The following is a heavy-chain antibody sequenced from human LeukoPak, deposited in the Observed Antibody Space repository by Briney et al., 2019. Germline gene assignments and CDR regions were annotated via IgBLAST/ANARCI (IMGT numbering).Heavy chain of an antibody. D-gene: IGHD3-10*01. CDR1: GGSISSSNW. CDR3: ARSPRGSGKEGNWFDP. CDR2: IYHSGST. Sequence: PSETLSLTCTVSGGSISSSNWWSWVRQPPGKGLEWIGEIYHSGSTNYNPSLKSRVTISVDKSKNQFSLKLSSVTAADTAVYYCARSPRGSGKEGNWFDPWGQGTLVTVSS. V-gene: IGHV4-4*02. J-gene: IGHJ5*02.